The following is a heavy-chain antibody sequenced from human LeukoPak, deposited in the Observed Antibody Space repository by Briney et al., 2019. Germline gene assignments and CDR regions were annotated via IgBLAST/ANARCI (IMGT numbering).Heavy chain of an antibody. Sequence: SETLSLTCTVSGGSISSYYWSWIRQPPGKGLERIGYIYYSGSTNYNPSLKSRVTISVDTSKNQFSLKLSSVTAADTAVYYCARHRYSSSWYSDYWGQGTLVTVSS. V-gene: IGHV4-59*01. CDR3: ARHRYSSSWYSDY. CDR1: GGSISSYY. CDR2: IYYSGST. J-gene: IGHJ4*02. D-gene: IGHD6-13*01.